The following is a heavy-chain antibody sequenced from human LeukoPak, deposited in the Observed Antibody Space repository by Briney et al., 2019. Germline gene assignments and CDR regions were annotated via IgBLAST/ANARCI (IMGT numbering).Heavy chain of an antibody. CDR1: GGAISSYY. J-gene: IGHJ6*02. V-gene: IGHV4-59*01. Sequence: SETLSLTCTVSGGAISSYYWIWIRQPPGKGLEWIGYICYSGSTKYNPSLKSRVTISVDTSKNQFSLKLNSVTASDTAVYYCARGGAISFYVMDVWGQGTTVTVSS. CDR3: ARGGAISFYVMDV. D-gene: IGHD2-21*01. CDR2: ICYSGST.